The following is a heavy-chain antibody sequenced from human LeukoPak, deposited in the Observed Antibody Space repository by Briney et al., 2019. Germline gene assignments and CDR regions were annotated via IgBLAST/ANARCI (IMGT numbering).Heavy chain of an antibody. J-gene: IGHJ6*03. V-gene: IGHV4-59*01. CDR2: FSYSGST. CDR1: GGSISSYY. CDR3: ARRGTNGDYGYYYYMDV. D-gene: IGHD4-17*01. Sequence: PSETLSLTCTVSGGSISSYYWSWIRQPPGKGLEWIGYFSYSGSTNYNPSLKSRVTMSVDTSKNQFSLKLSSVTAADTAVYYCARRGTNGDYGYYYYMDVWGKGTTVTVSS.